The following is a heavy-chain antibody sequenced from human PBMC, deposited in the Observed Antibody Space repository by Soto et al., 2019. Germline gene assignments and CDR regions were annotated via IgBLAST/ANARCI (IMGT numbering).Heavy chain of an antibody. Sequence: GVSLRLSCGASGFNFDDSAMNWVRQVPGKGLEWVSGITWNSGHILYADSVKGRFTISRDNAKKSLYLELNSLRPEDTALYYCAKGRSSRRLVVIDYWGKGTLVTVSS. J-gene: IGHJ4*02. D-gene: IGHD3-22*01. CDR2: ITWNSGHI. V-gene: IGHV3-9*01. CDR1: GFNFDDSA. CDR3: AKGRSSRRLVVIDY.